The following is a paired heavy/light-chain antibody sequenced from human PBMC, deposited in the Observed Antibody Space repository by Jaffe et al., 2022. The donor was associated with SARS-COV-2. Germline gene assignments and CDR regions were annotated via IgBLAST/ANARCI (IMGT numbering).Light chain of an antibody. V-gene: IGLV2-14*01. CDR3: SSYTTSTTRV. Sequence: QSALTQPASVSGSPGQSITISCTVNSSDVGGYKYVSWYQQHPGKAPKLMIYEVSNRPAGVSNRFSGSKSGNKASLTISGLQADDEATYYCSSYTTSTTRVFGGGTKLTVL. J-gene: IGLJ2*01. CDR1: SSDVGGYKY. CDR2: EVS.
Heavy chain of an antibody. V-gene: IGHV3-23*01. CDR2: ISGSGGST. D-gene: IGHD3-16*02. J-gene: IGHJ4*02. CDR1: GFTFSSYV. CDR3: AKEAAYDYIWGSYRHFDF. Sequence: EVQLLESGGGLIQPGGSLRLSCAASGFTFSSYVMSWVRQAPGKGLEWVSAISGSGGSTYYADSVKGRFTISRDNSKNTLYLQMNSLRAEDTAVYFCAKEAAYDYIWGSYRHFDFWGQGTLLTVSS.